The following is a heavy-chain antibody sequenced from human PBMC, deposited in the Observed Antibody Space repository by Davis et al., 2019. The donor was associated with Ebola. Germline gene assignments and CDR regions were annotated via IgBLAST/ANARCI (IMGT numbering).Heavy chain of an antibody. CDR1: GFTFSSYS. V-gene: IGHV3-21*04. Sequence: GESLKISCAASGFTFSSYSMNWVRQAPGKGLEWVSSISSSSSYIYYADSVKGRFTISRDNAKNSLYLQINSLRAEDTAVYYCAREGDWYFDLWGRGTLVTVSS. J-gene: IGHJ2*01. CDR3: AREGDWYFDL. CDR2: ISSSSSYI.